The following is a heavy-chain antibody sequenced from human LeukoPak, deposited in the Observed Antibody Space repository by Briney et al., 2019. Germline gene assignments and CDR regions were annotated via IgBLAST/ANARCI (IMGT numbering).Heavy chain of an antibody. V-gene: IGHV3-53*01. CDR1: GFTVSSNY. Sequence: GGSLRLSCAASGFTVSSNYMSWVRQAPGKGLEWVSSIYSAGSTNYADSVRGRFTISRDNSENTLYLQMNSLRVEDTAVYYCARPGAPDAFDIWGRGTMVTVSS. J-gene: IGHJ3*02. D-gene: IGHD1-26*01. CDR2: IYSAGST. CDR3: ARPGAPDAFDI.